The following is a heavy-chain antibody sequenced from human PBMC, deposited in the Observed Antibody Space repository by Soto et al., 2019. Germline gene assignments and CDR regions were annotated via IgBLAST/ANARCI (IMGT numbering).Heavy chain of an antibody. J-gene: IGHJ6*02. V-gene: IGHV5-51*01. CDR3: ARQSIAAAGTFLYYGMDV. D-gene: IGHD6-13*01. Sequence: GESLKISCNGSGYSFTSYWIGWVRQMPGKGLEWMGIIYPGDSDTRYSPSFQGQVTISADKSISTAYLQWSSLKASDTAMYYCARQSIAAAGTFLYYGMDVWGQGTTVTVSS. CDR1: GYSFTSYW. CDR2: IYPGDSDT.